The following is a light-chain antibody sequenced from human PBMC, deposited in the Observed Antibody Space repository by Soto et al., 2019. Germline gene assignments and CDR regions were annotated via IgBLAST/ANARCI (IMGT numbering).Light chain of an antibody. Sequence: DIQMTQSPSTLSASVGDRVTITCRASQSISSWLAWYQQKPGKPPKLLIYDASSLESGVPSRFSGSGSGTEFTLTISSLQHDDFATYYCQQYNSYRFAFGQGTKVDIK. CDR1: QSISSW. CDR2: DAS. V-gene: IGKV1-5*01. CDR3: QQYNSYRFA. J-gene: IGKJ2*01.